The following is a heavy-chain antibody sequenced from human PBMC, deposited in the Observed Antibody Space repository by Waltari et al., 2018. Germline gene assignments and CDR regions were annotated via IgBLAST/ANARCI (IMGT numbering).Heavy chain of an antibody. CDR3: ARGGSPQRAGDI. D-gene: IGHD3-16*01. J-gene: IGHJ3*02. V-gene: IGHV1-69*01. Sequence: QVQLVQSGAEVKKPGSSVKVSCKASGGTFSSYAISWVRQAPGQGLEWMGGSIPILGTANYAQKCQGRVTITADESTSTAYMELGSLRSEDTAGYYCARGGSPQRAGDIWGQGTMVTVSS. CDR1: GGTFSSYA. CDR2: SIPILGTA.